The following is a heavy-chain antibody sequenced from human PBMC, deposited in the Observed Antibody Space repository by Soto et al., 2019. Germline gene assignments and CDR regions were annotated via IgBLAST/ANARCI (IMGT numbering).Heavy chain of an antibody. CDR1: GYSFTSYW. D-gene: IGHD3-3*01. Sequence: GESLKISCKGSGYSFTSYWIGWVRQMPGKGLEWMGIIYPGDSDTRYSPSFQGQVTISADKSISTAYLQWSSLKASDTAMYYCATTTIFGPFYYYYGMDVWGQGTTVTVSS. CDR3: ATTTIFGPFYYYYGMDV. V-gene: IGHV5-51*01. J-gene: IGHJ6*02. CDR2: IYPGDSDT.